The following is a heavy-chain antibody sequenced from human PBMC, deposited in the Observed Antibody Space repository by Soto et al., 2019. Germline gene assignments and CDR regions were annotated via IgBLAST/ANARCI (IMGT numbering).Heavy chain of an antibody. CDR1: GFTFSGSA. CDR2: IRSKANSYAT. J-gene: IGHJ6*02. CDR3: RYYGSGSYYIHYYGMDV. V-gene: IGHV3-73*01. Sequence: GGSLRLSCAASGFTFSGSAMHWVRQASGKGLEWVGRIRSKANSYATAYAASVKGRFTISRDDSKNTAYLQMNSLKTEDTAVYYCRYYGSGSYYIHYYGMDVWGQGTTVTVSS. D-gene: IGHD3-10*01.